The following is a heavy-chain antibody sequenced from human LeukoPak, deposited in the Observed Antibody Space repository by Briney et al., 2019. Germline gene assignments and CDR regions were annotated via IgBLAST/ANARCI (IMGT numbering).Heavy chain of an antibody. CDR3: ARAKRLYYDILTGYRYYFDY. J-gene: IGHJ4*02. CDR2: ISSSSSTI. Sequence: GGSLRLSCAASGFTFSSYSMNWVRQAPGKGLEWVSYISSSSSTIYYADSVKGRFTISRDNAKNSLYLQMNSLRAEDTAVYYCARAKRLYYDILTGYRYYFDYWGQGTLVTVSS. V-gene: IGHV3-48*01. D-gene: IGHD3-9*01. CDR1: GFTFSSYS.